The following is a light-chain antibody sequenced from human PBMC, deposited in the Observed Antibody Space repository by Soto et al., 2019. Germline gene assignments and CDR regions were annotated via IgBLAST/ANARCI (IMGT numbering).Light chain of an antibody. J-gene: IGKJ1*01. Sequence: EIVLTQSPGTLSLSPGERATLSCRASQSVSSSYLAWYQHKPGQAPRLLIYGASSRATGNPGRFSGSGSGTDVTLTTSRLEPQDFAVDYCQPYGSAQSLTFGQGPKVDI. CDR2: GAS. CDR3: QPYGSAQSLT. V-gene: IGKV3-20*01. CDR1: QSVSSSY.